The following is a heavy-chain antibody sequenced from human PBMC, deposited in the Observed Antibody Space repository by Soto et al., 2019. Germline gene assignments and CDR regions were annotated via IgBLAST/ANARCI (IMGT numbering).Heavy chain of an antibody. CDR2: VYHTGST. J-gene: IGHJ4*02. CDR1: GDSISSTHW. Sequence: QVQLRQSGPRLARPSGTLSLTCVVSGDSISSTHWWTWVRQTPGTGLEWIGEVYHTGSTKYNPSLKIRVTTSLDKANNQLRLNLNSLTAADTAVYYCATLPPRIVVTILPIPSWGQGTQVTVSS. CDR3: ATLPPRIVVTILPIPS. V-gene: IGHV4-4*02. D-gene: IGHD2-21*01.